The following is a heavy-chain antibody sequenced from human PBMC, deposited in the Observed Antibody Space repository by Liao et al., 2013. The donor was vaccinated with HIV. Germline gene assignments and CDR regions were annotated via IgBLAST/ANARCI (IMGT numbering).Heavy chain of an antibody. V-gene: IGHV4-4*07. CDR1: GGSISGYY. Sequence: QVQLQESGPGLVKPSETLSLTCTVSGGSISGYYWNWIRQSAGTGLEWIGRIYPGGTTNYNPSVRSRVTMSVDTSENQFSLKLTSVTAADTAVYYCATAWDGYAPNIPIWGQGTLVTVSS. CDR2: IYPGGTT. CDR3: ATAWDGYAPNIPI. D-gene: IGHD5-24*01. J-gene: IGHJ4*02.